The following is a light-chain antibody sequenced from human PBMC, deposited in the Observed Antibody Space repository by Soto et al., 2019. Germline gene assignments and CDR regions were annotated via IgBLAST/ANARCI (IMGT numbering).Light chain of an antibody. CDR2: DTS. V-gene: IGKV3-11*01. CDR3: QQRHNWPIT. CDR1: ETIRGL. Sequence: EIGLSQSPATLSLSPGERATLSFRASETIRGLLAWYQQRPGQPPRLLTYDTSDRATGIPARFSGGGSGTDFTPTISGLEPADLGVYYCQQRHNWPITFGQGTRLEIK. J-gene: IGKJ5*01.